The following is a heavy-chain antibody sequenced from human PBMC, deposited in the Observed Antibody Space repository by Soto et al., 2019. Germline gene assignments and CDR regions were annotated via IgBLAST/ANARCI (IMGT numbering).Heavy chain of an antibody. CDR2: IYYSGRT. Sequence: QVQLQESGPGLVKPSQTLSLTCTVSGGSISSGDYYWSWIRQPPGKGMEWIGYIYYSGRTYYNTSHKSRVTISVDTSKNRFSRKLSSVTAADTAVYFCARGDFLAALHGMDGWGQGNTVTVSS. V-gene: IGHV4-30-4*01. D-gene: IGHD6-6*01. J-gene: IGHJ6*02. CDR1: GGSISSGDYY. CDR3: ARGDFLAALHGMDG.